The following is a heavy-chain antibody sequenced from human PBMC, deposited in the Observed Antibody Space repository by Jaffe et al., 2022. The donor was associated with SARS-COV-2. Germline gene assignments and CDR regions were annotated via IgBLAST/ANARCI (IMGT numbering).Heavy chain of an antibody. J-gene: IGHJ4*02. CDR3: ARGFESPGIAAAGPDRDY. V-gene: IGHV1-69*02. D-gene: IGHD6-13*01. Sequence: QVQLVQSGAEVKKPGSSVKVSCKASGGTFSSYTISWVRQAPGQGLEWMGRIIPILGIANYAQKFQGRVTITADKSTSTAYMELSSLRSEDTAVYYCARGFESPGIAAAGPDRDYWGQGTLVTVSS. CDR1: GGTFSSYT. CDR2: IIPILGIA.